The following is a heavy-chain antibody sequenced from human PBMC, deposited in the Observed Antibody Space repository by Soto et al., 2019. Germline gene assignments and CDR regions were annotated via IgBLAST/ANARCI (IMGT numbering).Heavy chain of an antibody. D-gene: IGHD3-10*01. Sequence: GGSLRLSCAASGFTVGSNYMSWVRQASGKGLEWVSVIYSGGSTYYADSVKGRFTISRHNSKNTLYLQMNSLRAEDTAVYYCAREWVTMVRGVMESWGQGTLVTVSS. V-gene: IGHV3-53*04. CDR2: IYSGGST. CDR1: GFTVGSNY. J-gene: IGHJ5*02. CDR3: AREWVTMVRGVMES.